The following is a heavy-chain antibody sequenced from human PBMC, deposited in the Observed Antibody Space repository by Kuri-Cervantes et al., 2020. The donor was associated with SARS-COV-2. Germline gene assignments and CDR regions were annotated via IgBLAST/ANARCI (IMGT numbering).Heavy chain of an antibody. CDR3: AVGRSSGYSDAFDI. CDR2: IYYSGSN. CDR1: GYSISSGYY. D-gene: IGHD3-22*01. V-gene: IGHV4-38-2*02. Sequence: SETLSLTCTVSGYSISSGYYWGWIRQPPGKGLEWIGSIYYSGSNYYNPLLKSRVTMSVDTSKNQFSLKLSSVTPADTAVYYWAVGRSSGYSDAFDIWGQGTMVTVSS. J-gene: IGHJ3*02.